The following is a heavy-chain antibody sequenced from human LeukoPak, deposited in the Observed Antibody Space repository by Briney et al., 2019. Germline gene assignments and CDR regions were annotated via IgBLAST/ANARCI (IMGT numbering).Heavy chain of an antibody. J-gene: IGHJ5*02. CDR2: ISAYNGNT. D-gene: IGHD4-17*01. CDR3: ARGSLGDYGDYART. CDR1: GYISISYD. Sequence: ASVKVSCKASGYISISYDISWVRQAPGQGLEWMGWISAYNGNTNYAQKFQGRVTMTTDTSTSTAYMELRSLRSDDTAVCYCARGSLGDYGDYARTWGQGTLVTVSS. V-gene: IGHV1-18*01.